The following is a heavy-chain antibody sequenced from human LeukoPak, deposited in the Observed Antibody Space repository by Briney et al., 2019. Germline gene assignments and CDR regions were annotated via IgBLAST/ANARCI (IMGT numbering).Heavy chain of an antibody. CDR1: GGSISSSNW. CDR3: AGLRDGYNHGDY. D-gene: IGHD5-24*01. Sequence: SETLSLTCAVSGGSISSSNWWSWVRQPPGKGLEWIGEIFHGGSTNYNPSPKSRVTISVDTSKNQFSLKLSSVTAADTAVYYCAGLRDGYNHGDYWGQGTLVTVSS. CDR2: IFHGGST. V-gene: IGHV4-4*02. J-gene: IGHJ4*02.